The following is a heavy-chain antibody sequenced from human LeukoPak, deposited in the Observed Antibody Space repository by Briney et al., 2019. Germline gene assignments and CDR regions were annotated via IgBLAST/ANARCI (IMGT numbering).Heavy chain of an antibody. CDR3: ARTEESGYSYRYFGYYYYMDV. Sequence: SQTLSLTCTVSGASIRSYYWSWIRQPPGKGLEWIGYIYYSGSTNYNPSLKSRVTISVDTSKNQFSLKLSSVTAADTAVYYCARTEESGYSYRYFGYYYYMDVWGEGTTVTVSS. V-gene: IGHV4-59*01. J-gene: IGHJ6*03. CDR1: GASIRSYY. D-gene: IGHD5-18*01. CDR2: IYYSGST.